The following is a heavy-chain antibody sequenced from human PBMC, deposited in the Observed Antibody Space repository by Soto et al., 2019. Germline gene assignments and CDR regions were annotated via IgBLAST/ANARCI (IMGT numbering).Heavy chain of an antibody. CDR2: ISYDGSNK. Sequence: GGSLRLSCAASGFTFSSYWMSWVRQAPGKGLEWVAVISYDGSNKYYADSVKGRFTISRDNSKNTLYLQMNSLRAEDTAVYYCARDLRRSSEYDYYYYYGMDVWGQGTTVTVSS. CDR1: GFTFSSYW. CDR3: ARDLRRSSEYDYYYYYGMDV. D-gene: IGHD3-22*01. V-gene: IGHV3-30-3*01. J-gene: IGHJ6*02.